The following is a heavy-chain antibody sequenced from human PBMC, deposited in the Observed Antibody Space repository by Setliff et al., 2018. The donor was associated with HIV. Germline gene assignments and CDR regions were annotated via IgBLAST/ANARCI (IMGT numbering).Heavy chain of an antibody. CDR3: GRSETRDSRGLYY. V-gene: IGHV1-18*01. J-gene: IGHJ4*02. D-gene: IGHD3-22*01. CDR1: GYTFNNYG. CDR2: INTHSGYT. Sequence: GASVKVSCKASGYTFNNYGISWVRQAPGQGLEWMGWINTHSGYTNYAQKLQGRVTMTTHTSTNTAYMELRSLRSDDTAVYYCGRSETRDSRGLYYWGQGTLVTVSS.